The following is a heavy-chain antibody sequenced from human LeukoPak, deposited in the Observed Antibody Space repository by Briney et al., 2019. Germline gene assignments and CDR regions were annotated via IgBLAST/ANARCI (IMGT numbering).Heavy chain of an antibody. V-gene: IGHV1-2*06. J-gene: IGHJ4*02. CDR2: INPNSGGT. CDR3: ARGDMIVVVSDFDY. D-gene: IGHD3-22*01. Sequence: ASVKVSCKASGYTLTGYYVHWVRQAPGQGLEWMGRINPNSGGTNYAQKFQGRVTMTRDTSISTAYMELSRLRSDDTAVYYCARGDMIVVVSDFDYWGQGTLVTVSS. CDR1: GYTLTGYY.